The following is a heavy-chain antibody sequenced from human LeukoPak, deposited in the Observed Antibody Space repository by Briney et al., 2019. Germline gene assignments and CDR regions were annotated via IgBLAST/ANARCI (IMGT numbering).Heavy chain of an antibody. CDR2: IYYSGST. J-gene: IGHJ4*02. CDR3: ARRKATVTTGHFDY. Sequence: TSETLSLTCTVSGGSISSYYWSWIRQPPGKGLEWIGYIYYSGSTNYNPSLKSRVTISVDTSKNQFSLKLSSVTAADTAVYYCARRKATVTTGHFDYWGQGTLSPSPQ. V-gene: IGHV4-59*08. CDR1: GGSISSYY. D-gene: IGHD4-17*01.